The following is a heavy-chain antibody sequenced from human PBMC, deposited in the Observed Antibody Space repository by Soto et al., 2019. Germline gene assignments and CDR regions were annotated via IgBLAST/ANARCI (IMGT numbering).Heavy chain of an antibody. CDR2: ISGGGDAT. CDR1: GFTFINYA. CDR3: ARKILGSTSRPNYWYFDL. Sequence: EVQLLESGRGLVQPGGSLRLSCAGSGFTFINYAMNWVRQAPGKGLEWVSSISGGGDATFFADSVRGRFTISRDNSKNTVTLQMNSLGVDDTAVYYCARKILGSTSRPNYWYFDLWGRGTLVTVSS. J-gene: IGHJ2*01. V-gene: IGHV3-23*01. D-gene: IGHD2-2*01.